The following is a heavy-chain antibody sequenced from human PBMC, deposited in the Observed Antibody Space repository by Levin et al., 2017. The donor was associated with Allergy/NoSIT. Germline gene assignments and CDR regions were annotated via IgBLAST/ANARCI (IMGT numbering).Heavy chain of an antibody. CDR3: ARVEGPRETAVYSYGCFDY. J-gene: IGHJ4*02. Sequence: PGGSLRLSCAASGFTFDDYGMSWVRQAPGKGLEWVSGINWNGGSTGYADPVKGRFTISRDNAKNSLYLQMNSSRAEDTALYNCARVEGPRETAVYSYGCFDYWGQGTLVTVSS. V-gene: IGHV3-20*01. D-gene: IGHD5-18*01. CDR2: INWNGGST. CDR1: GFTFDDYG.